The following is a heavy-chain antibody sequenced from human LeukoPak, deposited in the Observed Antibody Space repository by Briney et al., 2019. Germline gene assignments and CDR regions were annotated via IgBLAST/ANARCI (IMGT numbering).Heavy chain of an antibody. CDR1: GYTFTSYG. V-gene: IGHV1-18*01. J-gene: IGHJ6*02. Sequence: GASVKVSCKASGYTFTSYGISWVRQAPGQGLEWMGWISAYNGNTNYAQKLQGRVTMTTDTSSSTAYMELRSLRSDDTAVCYCASSPTYYYYYGMDVWGQGTTVTVSS. CDR2: ISAYNGNT. CDR3: ASSPTYYYYYGMDV.